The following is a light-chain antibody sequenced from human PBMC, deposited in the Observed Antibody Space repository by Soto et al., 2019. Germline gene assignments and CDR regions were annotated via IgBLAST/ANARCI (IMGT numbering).Light chain of an antibody. CDR2: NNH. Sequence: QSVLTQPPSASGTPGQRVTISCSGSSSNIGDNYVFWYQQFPGADPKPLIFNNHQRPSGVPDRFSGAKSGTSASLSISGLRSEDEADYHCAAWDDSLSGWVFGGGTKLTVL. J-gene: IGLJ3*02. CDR3: AAWDDSLSGWV. V-gene: IGLV1-47*02. CDR1: SSNIGDNY.